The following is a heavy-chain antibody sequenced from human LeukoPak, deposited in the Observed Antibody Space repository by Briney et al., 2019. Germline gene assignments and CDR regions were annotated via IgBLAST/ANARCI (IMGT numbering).Heavy chain of an antibody. CDR3: ASSTVSTGYFDY. V-gene: IGHV3-21*01. Sequence: PGGSLRLACTASGFTFSSHSMNWVRQAPGKGLEWVSFISSSSSYIYYADSVKGRFTISRDNAKNSLYLQMKSLRAEDTAVYYCASSTVSTGYFDYWGQGTLVTVSS. CDR2: ISSSSSYI. J-gene: IGHJ4*02. D-gene: IGHD4-17*01. CDR1: GFTFSSHS.